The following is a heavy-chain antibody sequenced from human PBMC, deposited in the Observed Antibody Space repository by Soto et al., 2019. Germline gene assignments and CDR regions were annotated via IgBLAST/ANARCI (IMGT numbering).Heavy chain of an antibody. D-gene: IGHD2-15*01. V-gene: IGHV5-51*01. Sequence: PGESLKISCTGSGYSFSSYWIGWVRQIPGKGLEWMGIIYPGDSDTRYSPSFQGQVTISADKSISNAYLQWSSLKASDTAMYYCARLPVDWSGGSFHPDAFDNWGQGTMVTVSS. J-gene: IGHJ3*02. CDR3: ARLPVDWSGGSFHPDAFDN. CDR1: GYSFSSYW. CDR2: IYPGDSDT.